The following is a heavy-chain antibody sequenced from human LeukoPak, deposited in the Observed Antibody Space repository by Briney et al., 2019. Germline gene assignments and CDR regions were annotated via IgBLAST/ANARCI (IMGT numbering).Heavy chain of an antibody. CDR2: IIPILSIA. V-gene: IGHV1-69*04. CDR3: ARDTSSGWYGASDY. D-gene: IGHD6-19*01. J-gene: IGHJ4*02. CDR1: GGTFSSYT. Sequence: GASVKVSCKASGGTFSSYTISWVRQAPGQGLEWMGRIIPILSIANYAQKFQGRVTITADKSTSTAYMELSSLRSEDTAVYYCARDTSSGWYGASDYWGQGTLVTVSS.